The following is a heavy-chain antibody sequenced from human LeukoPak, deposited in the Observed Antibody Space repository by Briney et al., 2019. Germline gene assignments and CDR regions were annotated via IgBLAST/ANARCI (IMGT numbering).Heavy chain of an antibody. J-gene: IGHJ4*02. CDR2: INPNSGGT. D-gene: IGHD3-10*01. CDR1: GYTFTGYY. Sequence: ASVKVSCKASGYTFTGYYMHWVRQAPGQGLEWMGWINPNSGGTNYAQKFQGRVTMTSDTSISTAYMELSGLTSDDTAVYYCARGLISTNYYGSGSYFHYWGQGTLVTVSS. CDR3: ARGLISTNYYGSGSYFHY. V-gene: IGHV1-2*02.